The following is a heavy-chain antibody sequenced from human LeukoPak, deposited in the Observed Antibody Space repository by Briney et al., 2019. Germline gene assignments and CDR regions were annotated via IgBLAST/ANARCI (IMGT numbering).Heavy chain of an antibody. V-gene: IGHV3-48*01. J-gene: IGHJ5*02. CDR2: ISSSSSTI. CDR1: GFTFSSYS. Sequence: PGGSLRLSCAASGFTFSSYSMNWVRQAPGKGLEWVSYISSSSSTIYYADSVKGRFTISRDNSKNTLYLQMNSLRPEDTAVYYCAREQIEGLDPWGQGTLVTVSS. CDR3: AREQIEGLDP.